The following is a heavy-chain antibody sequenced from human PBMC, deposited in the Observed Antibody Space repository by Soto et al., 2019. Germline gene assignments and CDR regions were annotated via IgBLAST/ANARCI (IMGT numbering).Heavy chain of an antibody. D-gene: IGHD6-6*01. CDR3: ARPTDVGMGSSSWIWDY. Sequence: SETLSLTCTVSGGSISSSSYYWGWIRQPPGKGLEWIGSIYYSGSTYYNPSLKSRVTISVDTSKNQFSLKLSSVTAADTAVYYCARPTDVGMGSSSWIWDYWGQGTLVTVSS. CDR2: IYYSGST. CDR1: GGSISSSSYY. V-gene: IGHV4-39*01. J-gene: IGHJ4*02.